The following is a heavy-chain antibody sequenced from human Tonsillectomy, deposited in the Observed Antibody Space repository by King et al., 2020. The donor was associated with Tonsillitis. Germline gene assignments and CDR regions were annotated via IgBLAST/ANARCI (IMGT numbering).Heavy chain of an antibody. CDR3: AALEGGATDY. Sequence: VQLQQWGAGLLKPSETLSLTCAVSGGSFSGYYWSWIRQPPGKGLEWIGEINHSGSTNYNPSLKSRVTISVDTSKNQFSLKLSSVTAADTAVYYCAALEGGATDYWGQGTLVTVSS. CDR2: INHSGST. CDR1: GGSFSGYY. V-gene: IGHV4-34*01. J-gene: IGHJ4*02. D-gene: IGHD1-26*01.